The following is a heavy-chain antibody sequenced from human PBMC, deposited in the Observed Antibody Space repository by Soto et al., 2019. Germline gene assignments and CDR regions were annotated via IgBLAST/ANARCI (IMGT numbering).Heavy chain of an antibody. V-gene: IGHV3-53*04. Sequence: GGSLRLSCAASGFTVSSNYMSWVRQAPGKGLEWVSVIYSGGSTYYADSVKGRFTISRHNSKNTLYLQMNSLRAEDTAVYYCARENVVAEGPYFDYWGQGTLVTVSS. CDR3: ARENVVAEGPYFDY. D-gene: IGHD2-21*01. J-gene: IGHJ4*02. CDR2: IYSGGST. CDR1: GFTVSSNY.